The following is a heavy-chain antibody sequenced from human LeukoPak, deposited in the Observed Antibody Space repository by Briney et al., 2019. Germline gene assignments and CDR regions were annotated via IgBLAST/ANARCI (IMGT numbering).Heavy chain of an antibody. CDR1: GFTFSSYG. D-gene: IGHD6-13*01. CDR2: IRYDGSNK. Sequence: QSGGSLRLSCAASGFTFSSYGMHWVRQAPGKGLEWVAFIRYDGSNKYYADSVKGRFTISRDNSKNTLYLQMNSLRAEDTAVYYCAKEGSPGIAAAGPSDYWGQGTLVTVSS. V-gene: IGHV3-30*02. CDR3: AKEGSPGIAAAGPSDY. J-gene: IGHJ4*02.